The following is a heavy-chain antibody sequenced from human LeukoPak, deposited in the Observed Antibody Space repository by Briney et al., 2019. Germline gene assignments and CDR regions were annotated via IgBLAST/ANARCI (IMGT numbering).Heavy chain of an antibody. CDR3: ARGRFGVGP. J-gene: IGHJ5*02. V-gene: IGHV3-23*01. CDR2: ISGSGGST. D-gene: IGHD3-10*01. Sequence: GGSLRLSCAASGFTFSGYAMTWVRQAPGKGLEWVSSISGSGGSTYYADSVKGRFTISRDNSKNTLYLQMNSLRADDTAVYYCARGRFGVGPWGQGTLVTVSS. CDR1: GFTFSGYA.